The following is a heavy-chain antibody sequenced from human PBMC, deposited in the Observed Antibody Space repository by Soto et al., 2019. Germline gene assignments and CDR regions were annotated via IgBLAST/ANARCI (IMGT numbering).Heavy chain of an antibody. D-gene: IGHD1-26*01. CDR1: GGSIRSYY. Sequence: SATLSLTCTLSGGSIRSYYWSWIRQPPGKGLEWIGYIYYSGSTNYNPSLKSRVTISVDTSKNQFSLKLSSVTAADTAVYYCARDRGAWETDDDAFDSWGHGKTVTVAS. V-gene: IGHV4-59*01. CDR3: ARDRGAWETDDDAFDS. J-gene: IGHJ3*02. CDR2: IYYSGST.